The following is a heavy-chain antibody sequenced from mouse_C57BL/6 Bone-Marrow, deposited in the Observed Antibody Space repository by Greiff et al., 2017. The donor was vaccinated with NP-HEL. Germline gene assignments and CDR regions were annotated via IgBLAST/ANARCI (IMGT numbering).Heavy chain of an antibody. Sequence: QVQLQQSGAELARPGASVKLSCKASGYTFTSYGISWVKQRTGQGLEWIGEIYPRSGNTYYNEKFKGKATLTADKSSSTAYMGLRSLTSEDSAVYFCARRGATGSGRRYFDVWGTGTTVTVSS. CDR3: ARRGATGSGRRYFDV. D-gene: IGHD1-1*01. J-gene: IGHJ1*03. V-gene: IGHV1-81*01. CDR2: IYPRSGNT. CDR1: GYTFTSYG.